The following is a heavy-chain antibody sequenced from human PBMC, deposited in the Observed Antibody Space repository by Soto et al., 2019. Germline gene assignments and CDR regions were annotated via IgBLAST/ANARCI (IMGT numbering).Heavy chain of an antibody. CDR2: INHRGST. J-gene: IGHJ5*02. D-gene: IGHD1-26*01. CDR3: ARQWGSYYGIGWFDP. CDR1: GGSISTYY. Sequence: PSETLSLTCTVSGGSISTYYWSWIRQPPGKGLEWIAYINHRGSTSYNPSLKSRVTISVDTSKNQLSLKVSSLTAADTAVYYCARQWGSYYGIGWFDPWGQGTLVTVSS. V-gene: IGHV4-59*08.